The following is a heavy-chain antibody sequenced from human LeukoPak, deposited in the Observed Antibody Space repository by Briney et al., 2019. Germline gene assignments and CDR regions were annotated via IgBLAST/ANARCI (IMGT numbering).Heavy chain of an antibody. Sequence: SETPSLTCTVSGGSISSYYWSWIRQPAGKGLEWIGRIYTSGSTNYNPSLKSRVTISVDTSKNQFSLKLSAVTAADTAVYYCARDRKLGYYRAFDIWGQGTMVTVSS. CDR1: GGSISSYY. D-gene: IGHD4-11*01. CDR2: IYTSGST. J-gene: IGHJ3*02. CDR3: ARDRKLGYYRAFDI. V-gene: IGHV4-4*07.